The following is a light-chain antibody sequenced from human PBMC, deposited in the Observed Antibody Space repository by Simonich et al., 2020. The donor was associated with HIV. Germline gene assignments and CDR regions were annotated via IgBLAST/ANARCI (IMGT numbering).Light chain of an antibody. J-gene: IGLJ2*01. CDR1: SSDVGGYNY. Sequence: QSALTQPASVSGSPGQSITISCTGTSSDVGGYNYVSWYQQQQGKAPKLMIYDVSNRPSGVSNRFSGSKSGNTASLTISGLQAEDEADYYCSSYTSSSTVVFGGGTKLTVL. CDR3: SSYTSSSTVV. V-gene: IGLV2-14*03. CDR2: DVS.